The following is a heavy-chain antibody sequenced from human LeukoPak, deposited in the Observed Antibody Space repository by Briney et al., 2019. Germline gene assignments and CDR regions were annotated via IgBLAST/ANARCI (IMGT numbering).Heavy chain of an antibody. CDR1: GYTFTGYY. V-gene: IGHV1-2*02. Sequence: AAVKVSHKASGYTFTGYYMHWVRQAPGQGLEGMGWINPNSGGTNYAQKFQDRVTMTRDTSISTAYMELSRLRSDDTAVYYCARDSSGYDFWSGYYNYYYGMDVWGQGTTVTVSS. CDR2: INPNSGGT. J-gene: IGHJ6*02. CDR3: ARDSSGYDFWSGYYNYYYGMDV. D-gene: IGHD3-3*01.